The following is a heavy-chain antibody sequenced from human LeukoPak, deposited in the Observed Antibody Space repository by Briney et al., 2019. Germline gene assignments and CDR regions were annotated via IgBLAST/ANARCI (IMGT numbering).Heavy chain of an antibody. CDR2: ITHSGST. Sequence: SETLSLTCAVYGGSFSGYYWSWIRQPPGKGLEWIGEITHSGSTDYNPSLKSRVTISVDTSKNQFSLKLSSVTAADTAVYYCARLPTVTFFDYWGQGTLVTVSS. D-gene: IGHD4-17*01. J-gene: IGHJ4*02. CDR3: ARLPTVTFFDY. V-gene: IGHV4-34*01. CDR1: GGSFSGYY.